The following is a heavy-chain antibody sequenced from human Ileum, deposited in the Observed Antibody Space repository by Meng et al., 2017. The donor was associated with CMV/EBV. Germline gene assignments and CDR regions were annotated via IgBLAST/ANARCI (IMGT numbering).Heavy chain of an antibody. J-gene: IGHJ4*02. D-gene: IGHD3-10*01. CDR1: GGTFSQYF. CDR3: ARNYGSVNWNFFHY. CDR2: IYASGTT. Sequence: VHLWGSGPGLVKTSGTLSLTCYVSGGTFSQYFWSWIRQPAGKGLEWISHIYASGTTTYYPSLMSRVSMSVDTSRNQFSLKLTSVTAADTAVYYCARNYGSVNWNFFHYWGQGTLVTVSS. V-gene: IGHV4-4*07.